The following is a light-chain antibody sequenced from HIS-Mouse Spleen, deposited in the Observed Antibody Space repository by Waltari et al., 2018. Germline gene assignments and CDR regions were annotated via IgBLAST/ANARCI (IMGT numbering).Light chain of an antibody. V-gene: IGLV2-11*01. J-gene: IGLJ3*02. CDR1: SSGGGGSXY. CDR2: GFS. CDR3: CSYAGSYTWV. Sequence: QSALTQPRSVSGCPGPAVPLSCPGTSSGGGGSXYVPRYHQHQGKAPNHRIYGFSKRPTGVPERFYGSKSGTTASLTISGHQAEDEADYCCCSYAGSYTWVFGGGTKLTVL.